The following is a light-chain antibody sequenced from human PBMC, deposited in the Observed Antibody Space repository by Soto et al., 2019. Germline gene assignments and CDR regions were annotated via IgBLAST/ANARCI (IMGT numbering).Light chain of an antibody. V-gene: IGKV3-11*01. Sequence: EIVLTQSPATLSLSPGERATLSCRASQSVSSYLAWYQQKAGQAPRLLIYDASNRATGIPARFSGSGSVTDFTLTISSQEPEDFAVYFCQHRSKWPLTFVQGTRLEIK. CDR3: QHRSKWPLT. CDR2: DAS. J-gene: IGKJ5*01. CDR1: QSVSSY.